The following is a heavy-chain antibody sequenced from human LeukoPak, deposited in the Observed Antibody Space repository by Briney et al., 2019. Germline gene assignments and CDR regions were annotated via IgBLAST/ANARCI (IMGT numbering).Heavy chain of an antibody. CDR3: ARHPRDGYNSYYYGMDV. CDR1: GGTFSSYA. Sequence: GASVKVSCKASGGTFSSYAISWVRQAPGQGLEWMGGIIPIFGTANYAQKFQGRVTITADESTSTAYMELSSLRSEDTAVYYCARHPRDGYNSYYYGMDVWGQGTTVTVSS. J-gene: IGHJ6*02. D-gene: IGHD5-24*01. CDR2: IIPIFGTA. V-gene: IGHV1-69*13.